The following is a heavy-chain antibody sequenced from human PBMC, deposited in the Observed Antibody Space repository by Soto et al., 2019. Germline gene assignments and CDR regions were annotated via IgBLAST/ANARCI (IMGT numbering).Heavy chain of an antibody. J-gene: IGHJ6*02. CDR2: ISYDGSTK. V-gene: IGHV3-30*18. D-gene: IGHD3-3*01. Sequence: QVHLVESGGGVVQPGRSLRLSCAASGFTFSSYGKHWVRQAPGKGLEWVAVISYDGSTKYYRESVKGRFTTSRDNSKNTLYLQIDSLRVEDTAVYYCAKDEGRFLKYSCNYGVDVWGLGTTVTVSS. CDR1: GFTFSSYG. CDR3: AKDEGRFLKYSCNYGVDV.